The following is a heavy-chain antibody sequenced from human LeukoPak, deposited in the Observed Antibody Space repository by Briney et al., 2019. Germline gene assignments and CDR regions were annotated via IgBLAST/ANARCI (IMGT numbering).Heavy chain of an antibody. Sequence: GGSLRLSCAASGFTFSSYSMNWVRQAPGKGLEWVSSISSSSSYIYYADSVKGRFTISRDNAKNSLYLQMNSLRAEDTAVYYCARGSVVAATVYFDYWGQGTLVTVSS. J-gene: IGHJ4*02. V-gene: IGHV3-21*01. D-gene: IGHD2-15*01. CDR2: ISSSSSYI. CDR1: GFTFSSYS. CDR3: ARGSVVAATVYFDY.